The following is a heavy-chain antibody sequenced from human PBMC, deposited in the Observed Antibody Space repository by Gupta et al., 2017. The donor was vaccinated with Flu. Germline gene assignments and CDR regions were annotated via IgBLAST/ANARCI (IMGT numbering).Heavy chain of an antibody. CDR2: ISGSGGST. CDR1: YA. Sequence: YAMSWVRQAPGKGLEWVSAISGSGGSTYYADSVKGRFTISRDNSKNTLYLQMNSLRAEDTAVYYCAKGAITGTTLCAFDIWGQGTMVTVSS. V-gene: IGHV3-23*01. J-gene: IGHJ3*02. CDR3: AKGAITGTTLCAFDI. D-gene: IGHD1-7*01.